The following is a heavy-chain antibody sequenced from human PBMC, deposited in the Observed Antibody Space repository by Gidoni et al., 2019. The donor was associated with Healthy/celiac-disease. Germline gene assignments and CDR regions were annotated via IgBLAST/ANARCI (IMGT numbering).Heavy chain of an antibody. D-gene: IGHD3-10*01. J-gene: IGHJ3*02. V-gene: IGHV4-34*01. CDR1: GGYFSGYP. Sequence: QVQLQQWGAGLLMPSETLSLTCAAYGGYFSGYPCRWIRQPPGKGLEWIGEINHSGSTNYNPSLKSRVTISVDTSKNQFSLKLSSVTAADTAVYYCARGRYYYGSGSYYKAKGAAAFDIWGQGTMVTVSS. CDR2: INHSGST. CDR3: ARGRYYYGSGSYYKAKGAAAFDI.